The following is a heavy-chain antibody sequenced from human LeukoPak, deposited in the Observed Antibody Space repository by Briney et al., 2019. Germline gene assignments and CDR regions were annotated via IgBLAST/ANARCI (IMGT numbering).Heavy chain of an antibody. CDR1: GFTFTSYS. J-gene: IGHJ4*02. D-gene: IGHD1-26*01. CDR2: TSDRGDYT. CDR3: AKKAQYNGNYPLDY. Sequence: GGSLRLSCAASGFTFTSYSMSWVRQAPGEGLEWVSGTSDRGDYTYYADSMKGRFTISRDNSKNTLYLQMNSLRAEDTALYFCAKKAQYNGNYPLDYWGQGTLVTVSS. V-gene: IGHV3-23*01.